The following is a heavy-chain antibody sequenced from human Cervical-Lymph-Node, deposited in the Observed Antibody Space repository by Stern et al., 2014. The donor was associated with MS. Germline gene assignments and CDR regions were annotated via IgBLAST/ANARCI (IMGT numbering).Heavy chain of an antibody. CDR1: GFTFGNYG. Sequence: QVQLLESGGGVVQPGGSLRLSCAASGFTFGNYGMHWVRQAPGKGLGCLPVIWYDGNKKYYADSVKGRFTISRDNSKNTLFLQMSSLTAEDTALYYCARGNWNYEGMGYWGQGTLVTVSS. D-gene: IGHD1-7*01. J-gene: IGHJ4*02. CDR2: IWYDGNKK. V-gene: IGHV3-33*01. CDR3: ARGNWNYEGMGY.